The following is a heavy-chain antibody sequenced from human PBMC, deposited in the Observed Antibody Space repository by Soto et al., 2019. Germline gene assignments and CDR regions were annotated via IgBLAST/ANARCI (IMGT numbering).Heavy chain of an antibody. V-gene: IGHV4-59*01. CDR2: IYDSGST. Sequence: QVQLQESGPRLVKPSETLSLTCTVSGGSISHFYWSWIRQSPGKGLEWLGYIYDSGSTSYNPSLRSRVTMSMDTSKTQFSLNLSSVTAADTAVYFCAASYY. CDR3: AASYY. J-gene: IGHJ6*01. CDR1: GGSISHFY.